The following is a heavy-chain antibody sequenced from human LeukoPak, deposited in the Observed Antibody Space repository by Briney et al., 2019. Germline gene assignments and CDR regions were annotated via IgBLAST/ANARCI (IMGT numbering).Heavy chain of an antibody. CDR1: GYTFTSYA. J-gene: IGHJ6*02. V-gene: IGHV1-69*13. CDR3: ARPLVGVVGYYYYGMDV. D-gene: IGHD6-6*01. CDR2: IIPIFGTA. Sequence: GASVKVSCKASGYTFTSYAISWVRQAPGQGLEWMGGIIPIFGTANYAQKFQGRVTITADESTSTAYMELSSLRSEDTAVYYCARPLVGVVGYYYYGMDVWGQGTTVTVSS.